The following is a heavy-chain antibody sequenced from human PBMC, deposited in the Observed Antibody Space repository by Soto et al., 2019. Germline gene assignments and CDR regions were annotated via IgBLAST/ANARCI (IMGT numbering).Heavy chain of an antibody. V-gene: IGHV2-5*02. CDR3: AHAGDYDLLTFDH. D-gene: IGHD4-17*01. J-gene: IGHJ4*02. CDR2: IYWDDDK. CDR1: GFSLSTYHMG. Sequence: QITLKESGPTLVRPAQTLTLTCDFSGFSLSTYHMGVAWILQPPGKALEWLALIYWDDDKRYSPSLKDRLAISKGTSSNQVVLTITNVDPGDTATYFCAHAGDYDLLTFDHWGPGTLVTGSS.